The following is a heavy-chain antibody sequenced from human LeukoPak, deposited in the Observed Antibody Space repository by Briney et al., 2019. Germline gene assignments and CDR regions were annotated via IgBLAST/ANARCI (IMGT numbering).Heavy chain of an antibody. CDR3: ARGYYDILTGYYPFDY. Sequence: SETLSLTCTASGGSVSSGSYYWSWIRQPPGKGLEWLGYIYYSGSTNYNPSLKSRVTISVDTSKNQFSLKLSSVTAADTAVYYCARGYYDILTGYYPFDYWGQGTLVTVSS. V-gene: IGHV4-61*01. CDR2: IYYSGST. CDR1: GGSVSSGSYY. J-gene: IGHJ4*02. D-gene: IGHD3-9*01.